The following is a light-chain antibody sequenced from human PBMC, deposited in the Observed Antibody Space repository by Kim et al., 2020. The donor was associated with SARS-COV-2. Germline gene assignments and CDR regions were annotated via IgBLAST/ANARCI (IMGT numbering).Light chain of an antibody. J-gene: IGKJ1*01. CDR1: QSVDRN. CDR3: QQYNSWPRT. V-gene: IGKV3-15*01. CDR2: GAS. Sequence: EIVMTQSPATLSVSPGERATLSCRASQSVDRNLAWYQQRPGQAPRLLISGASTRASDIPARFSGSGSGTEFTLTISSLQSEDFASYYCQQYNSWPRTFGQGTKVDIK.